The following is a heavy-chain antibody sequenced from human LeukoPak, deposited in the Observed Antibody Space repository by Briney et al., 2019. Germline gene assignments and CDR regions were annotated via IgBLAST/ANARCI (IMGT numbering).Heavy chain of an antibody. Sequence: GGSLRLSCAASGFTFSSYAMGWVRQAPGKGLEWVSAISGSGGSTYYADSAKGRFTIFRDNSKNTLYLQMNSLRAEDTAVYYCAKSGYSSSWPLAKYYFDYWGQGTLVTVSS. CDR2: ISGSGGST. CDR1: GFTFSSYA. CDR3: AKSGYSSSWPLAKYYFDY. D-gene: IGHD6-13*01. J-gene: IGHJ4*02. V-gene: IGHV3-23*01.